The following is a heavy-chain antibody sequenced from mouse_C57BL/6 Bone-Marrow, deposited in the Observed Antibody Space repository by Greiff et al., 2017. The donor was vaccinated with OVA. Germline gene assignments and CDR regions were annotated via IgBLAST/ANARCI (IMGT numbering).Heavy chain of an antibody. CDR2: IHPSDSDT. CDR3: AIVNTTVVAKGDY. V-gene: IGHV1-74*01. Sequence: QVHVKQSGAELVKPGASVKVSCKASGYTFTSYWMHWVKQRPGQGLEWIGRIHPSDSDTNYNQKFKGKATLTVDKSSSTAYMQLSSLTSEDSAVYYCAIVNTTVVAKGDYWGQGTTLTVSS. J-gene: IGHJ2*01. D-gene: IGHD1-1*01. CDR1: GYTFTSYW.